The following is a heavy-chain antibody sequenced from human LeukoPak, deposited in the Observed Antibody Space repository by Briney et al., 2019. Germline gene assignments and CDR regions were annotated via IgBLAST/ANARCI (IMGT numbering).Heavy chain of an antibody. Sequence: SETLSLTCTVSGYSISSGYYWGWIRPPPGKGLEWIGSIYHSGSTYYNPSLKSRVTISVDTSKNQFSLKLSSVTAADTAVYYCARDPYPYVYGEPYWYFDLWGRGTLVTVSS. CDR1: GYSISSGYY. V-gene: IGHV4-38-2*02. CDR2: IYHSGST. J-gene: IGHJ2*01. CDR3: ARDPYPYVYGEPYWYFDL. D-gene: IGHD4-17*01.